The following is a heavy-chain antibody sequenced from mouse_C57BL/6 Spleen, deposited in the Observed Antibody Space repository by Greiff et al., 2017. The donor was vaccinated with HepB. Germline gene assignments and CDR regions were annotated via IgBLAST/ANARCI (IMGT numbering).Heavy chain of an antibody. CDR1: GYTFTSYD. V-gene: IGHV1-85*01. CDR2: IYPRDGST. D-gene: IGHD2-5*01. J-gene: IGHJ4*01. Sequence: VKLMESGPELVKPGASVKLSCKASGYTFTSYDINWVKQRPGQGLEWIGWIYPRDGSTKYNEKFKGKATLTVDTSSSTAYMELHSLTSEDSAVYFCARSRSNYGVYYAMDYWGQGTSVTVSS. CDR3: ARSRSNYGVYYAMDY.